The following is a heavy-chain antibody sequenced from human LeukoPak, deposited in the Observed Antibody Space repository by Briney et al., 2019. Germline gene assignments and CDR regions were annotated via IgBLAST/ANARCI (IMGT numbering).Heavy chain of an antibody. CDR3: ARALSTGIGEVGYYYYYMDV. D-gene: IGHD2-15*01. CDR2: INWNGGST. V-gene: IGHV3-20*04. CDR1: GFTFDDYG. Sequence: GGSLRLSCAASGFTFDDYGMSWVRQAPGKGLEWVSGINWNGGSTGYADSVKGRFTISRDNAKNSLYLQMNSLRAEDTALYYCARALSTGIGEVGYYYYYMDVWGKGTTVTVSS. J-gene: IGHJ6*03.